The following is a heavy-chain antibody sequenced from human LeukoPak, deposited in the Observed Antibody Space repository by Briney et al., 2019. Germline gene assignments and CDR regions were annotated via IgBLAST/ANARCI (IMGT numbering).Heavy chain of an antibody. J-gene: IGHJ4*02. CDR1: GYTFTSYG. D-gene: IGHD6-19*01. CDR3: ARDCGIAVAETIDY. V-gene: IGHV1-18*04. CDR2: ISAYNGNT. Sequence: ASVKLSCKASGYTFTSYGISWVRQAPGQGLEWMGWISAYNGNTNYAQKLQGRVTMTTDTSTSTAYMELRSLRSDDTAVYYCARDCGIAVAETIDYWGQGTLVTVSS.